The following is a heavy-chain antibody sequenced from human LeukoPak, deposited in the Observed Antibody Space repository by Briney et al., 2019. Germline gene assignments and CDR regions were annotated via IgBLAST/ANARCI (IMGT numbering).Heavy chain of an antibody. Sequence: GASVKVSCKASGYTFTGYYMHWVRQAPGQGLEWMGWINPNSGGTNYAQKFQGRVTMTRDTSISTAYMELSRLRSDDTAVYYCARVSAPPDYGDYVSENWFDPWGQGTLVTVSS. D-gene: IGHD4-17*01. CDR2: INPNSGGT. CDR1: GYTFTGYY. V-gene: IGHV1-2*02. J-gene: IGHJ5*02. CDR3: ARVSAPPDYGDYVSENWFDP.